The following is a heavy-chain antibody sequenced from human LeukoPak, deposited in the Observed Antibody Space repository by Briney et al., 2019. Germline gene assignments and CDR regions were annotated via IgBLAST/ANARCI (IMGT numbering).Heavy chain of an antibody. J-gene: IGHJ4*02. CDR3: ARERRKAGFNDPLLDY. V-gene: IGHV4-59*12. D-gene: IGHD1-1*01. CDR1: GGSISSYY. Sequence: KPSETLSLTCTVSGGSISSYYWSWIRQPPGKGLEWIGYIYYSGSTYYNPSLKSRVTISVDRSKNQFSLKLSSVTAADTAVYYCARERRKAGFNDPLLDYWGQGTLVTVSS. CDR2: IYYSGST.